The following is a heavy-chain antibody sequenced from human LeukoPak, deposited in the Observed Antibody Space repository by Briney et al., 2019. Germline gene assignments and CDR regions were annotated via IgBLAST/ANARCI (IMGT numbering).Heavy chain of an antibody. D-gene: IGHD1-26*01. CDR1: GGSISSGSYY. V-gene: IGHV4-61*02. CDR2: IYSSGST. Sequence: PSETLSLTCTVSGGSISSGSYYWSWIRQPAGKGLEWIGRIYSSGSTDYNPSLKSRVTMSVDTSKNQFSLKLRSVTAADTAVYYCAKVGINYFDQCGQGVLVTVSS. CDR3: AKVGINYFDQ. J-gene: IGHJ4*02.